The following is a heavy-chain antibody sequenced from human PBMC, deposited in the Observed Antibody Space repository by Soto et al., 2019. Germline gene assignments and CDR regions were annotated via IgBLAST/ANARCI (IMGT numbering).Heavy chain of an antibody. CDR1: GGSISSGGYY. CDR3: ARLGTVSPGGYYYYYYGMDV. D-gene: IGHD3-16*01. CDR2: IYYSGST. J-gene: IGHJ6*02. V-gene: IGHV4-31*03. Sequence: QVQLQESGPGLVKSSQTLSLTCTVSGGSISSGGYYWSWIRQHPGKGLEWIGYIYYSGSTYYNPSLKSRVTISVDTSKNQFSLKLSSVTAADTAVYYCARLGTVSPGGYYYYYYGMDVWGQGTTVTVSS.